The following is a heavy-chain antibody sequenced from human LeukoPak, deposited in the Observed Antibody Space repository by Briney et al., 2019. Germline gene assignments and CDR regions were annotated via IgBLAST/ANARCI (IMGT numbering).Heavy chain of an antibody. CDR1: GFTFSRYW. V-gene: IGHV3-74*01. CDR3: ARGSSWSLDY. J-gene: IGHJ4*02. Sequence: PGGSLRLSCAASGFTFSRYWMHWARQAPGKGLVWVSHIKTDGSTTSYADSVKGRFTVSRDNAKNTLYLQMNSLRVEDTAVYYCARGSSWSLDYWGQGTLVTVSS. D-gene: IGHD6-13*01. CDR2: IKTDGSTT.